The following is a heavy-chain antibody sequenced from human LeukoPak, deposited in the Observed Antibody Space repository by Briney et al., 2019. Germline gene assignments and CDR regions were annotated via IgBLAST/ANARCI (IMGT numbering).Heavy chain of an antibody. CDR2: ISGDGGST. V-gene: IGHV3-64*01. CDR1: GLVFNTYS. J-gene: IGHJ4*02. D-gene: IGHD1-14*01. CDR3: AREEPVGSSDY. Sequence: PGRSLRLSCAVSGLVFNTYSMHWVRQAPGKGLECVSAISGDGGSTYYANSVKGMFNISRDRSKNTVYRQMGSVRPDETAVYYCAREEPVGSSDYWGQGNLVTVSS.